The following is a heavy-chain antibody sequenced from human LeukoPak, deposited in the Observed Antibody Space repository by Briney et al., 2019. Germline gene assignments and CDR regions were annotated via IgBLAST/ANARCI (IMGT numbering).Heavy chain of an antibody. V-gene: IGHV4-59*08. CDR2: IYYSGST. J-gene: IGHJ5*02. D-gene: IGHD3-10*02. CDR1: GGSISSYY. Sequence: SETLSLTCTVSGGSISSYYWSWIRQPPGKGLEWIGYIYYSGSTNYNPSLKSRVTISVDTSKNQFSLKLSSVIAADTAVYYCARLDFERTMSWGQGTLVTVSS. CDR3: ARLDFERTMS.